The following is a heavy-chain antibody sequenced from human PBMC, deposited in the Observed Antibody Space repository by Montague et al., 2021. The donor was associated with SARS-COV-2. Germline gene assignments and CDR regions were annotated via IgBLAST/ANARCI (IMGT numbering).Heavy chain of an antibody. D-gene: IGHD3-10*01. CDR1: GGSITNFF. CDR2: IHSSGST. CDR3: ATTPGRFEEFHFDY. V-gene: IGHV4-59*01. Sequence: SETLSLTCTVSGGSITNFFWNWTRQPPGKGLEWLGYIHSSGSTNYNPSLKSRVTISVDTSKSQFSLKLGSVTAADTAVYYCATTPGRFEEFHFDYWGQGTLVTVSS. J-gene: IGHJ4*02.